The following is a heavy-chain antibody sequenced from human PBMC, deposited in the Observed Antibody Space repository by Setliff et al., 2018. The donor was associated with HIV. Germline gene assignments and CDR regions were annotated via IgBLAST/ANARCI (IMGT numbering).Heavy chain of an antibody. Sequence: GGSLRLSCAASGFTFSSRWMTWVRQAPGKGLEWVANIKQDGSENYFVDSVKGRFTISRDNTRSSLFLHMDSLTAEDTAVYYCARDGNGAFDMWGQGTLVTVSS. D-gene: IGHD1-26*01. J-gene: IGHJ3*02. CDR1: GFTFSSRW. CDR3: ARDGNGAFDM. V-gene: IGHV3-7*01. CDR2: IKQDGSEN.